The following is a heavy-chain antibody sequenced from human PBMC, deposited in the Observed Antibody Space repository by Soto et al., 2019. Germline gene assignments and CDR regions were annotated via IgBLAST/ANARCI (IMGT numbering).Heavy chain of an antibody. Sequence: PSQTLSLTCAISWDSVSSNSAAWNWLRQSPSRGLEWLGRTYYRSKWYNDYVVSVKSRITINPDTSKNQFSLQLNSVTPEDTAVYYCARERGVLYDAFDICGQGTVVTVSS. V-gene: IGHV6-1*01. CDR3: ARERGVLYDAFDI. CDR2: TYYRSKWYN. CDR1: WDSVSSNSAA. D-gene: IGHD3-10*01. J-gene: IGHJ3*02.